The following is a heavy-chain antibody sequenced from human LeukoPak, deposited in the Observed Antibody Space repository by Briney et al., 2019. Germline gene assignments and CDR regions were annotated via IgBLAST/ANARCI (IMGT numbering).Heavy chain of an antibody. V-gene: IGHV4-31*03. Sequence: SETLSLTCTVSGGSISSGGYYWSWIRQHPGKGLEWIGYIYYSGSTYYNPSLKSRVTISVDTSKNQFSLKLSSVTAADTAVYYCARGTLNWKVFDYWGQGTLVTVSS. CDR3: ARGTLNWKVFDY. CDR2: IYYSGST. CDR1: GGSISSGGYY. J-gene: IGHJ4*02. D-gene: IGHD1-20*01.